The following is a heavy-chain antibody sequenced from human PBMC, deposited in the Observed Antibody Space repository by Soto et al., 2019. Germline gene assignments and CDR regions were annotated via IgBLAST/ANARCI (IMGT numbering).Heavy chain of an antibody. Sequence: GGSLRLSCAASGFTFSSYGMHWVRQAPGKGLEWVAVIWYDGSNKYYADSVKGRFTISRDNSKNTLYLQMNSLRAEDTAVYYCAREWDIVVLGLAPGPKLSYFDYWGQGTLVTVSS. CDR1: GFTFSSYG. D-gene: IGHD2-15*01. CDR3: AREWDIVVLGLAPGPKLSYFDY. V-gene: IGHV3-33*01. CDR2: IWYDGSNK. J-gene: IGHJ4*02.